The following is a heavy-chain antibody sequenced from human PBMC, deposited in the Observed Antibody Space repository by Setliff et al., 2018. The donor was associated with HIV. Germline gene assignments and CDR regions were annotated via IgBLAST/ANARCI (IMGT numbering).Heavy chain of an antibody. CDR2: INHSGNT. J-gene: IGHJ4*02. CDR3: ARGALSLTMTTLLSFFDS. V-gene: IGHV4-34*01. CDR1: GGSFTGYY. D-gene: IGHD3-22*01. Sequence: KPSETMSLTCAVSGGSFTGYYWSWIRQTPGKGLEWIAEINHSGNTNYNPSLKSRVTISVVTSKSHFSLKMTSVTAADTAIYYCARGALSLTMTTLLSFFDSWGQGTQVTVSS.